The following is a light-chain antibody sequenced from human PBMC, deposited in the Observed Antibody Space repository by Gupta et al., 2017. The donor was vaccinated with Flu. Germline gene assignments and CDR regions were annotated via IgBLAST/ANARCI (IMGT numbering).Light chain of an antibody. CDR3: CSYAGSGLYV. V-gene: IGLV2-23*01. J-gene: IGLJ1*01. Sequence: SALTQPSPVFGAPGQSITISCTGTSSDVGSYNLVSWYQQHPGKAPKLMIYEGSKRPSGVSNRFSGSQSGNAASLTISGLQAEDEADYYCCSYAGSGLYVFGTGTKVTVL. CDR2: EGS. CDR1: SSDVGSYNL.